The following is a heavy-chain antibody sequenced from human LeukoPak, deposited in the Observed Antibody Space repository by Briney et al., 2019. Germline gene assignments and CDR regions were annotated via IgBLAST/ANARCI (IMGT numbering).Heavy chain of an antibody. Sequence: GGSLRVSCAASGFTFSSYAMHWVRQAPGKGLEWVAVISYDGSNKYYADSVKGRFTISRDNSKNTLYLQMNSLRAEDTAVYYCARDSAIAAAGGYFDYWGQGTLVTVSS. D-gene: IGHD6-13*01. CDR3: ARDSAIAAAGGYFDY. V-gene: IGHV3-30-3*01. J-gene: IGHJ4*02. CDR1: GFTFSSYA. CDR2: ISYDGSNK.